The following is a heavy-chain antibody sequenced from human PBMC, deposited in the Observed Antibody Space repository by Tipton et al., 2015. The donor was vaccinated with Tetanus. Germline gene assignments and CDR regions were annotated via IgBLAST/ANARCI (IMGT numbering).Heavy chain of an antibody. D-gene: IGHD3-3*01. V-gene: IGHV3-9*01. J-gene: IGHJ6*02. CDR2: ISWTPVST. Sequence: SLRLSCVVSGFSFDDYAMHWVRQVPGKGLEWVSGISWTPVSTAYADSVKGRFTISRDDARNSLYLQMNSLFREDTALYYCVRGKVIFGAVDGLDVWGQGTTVTVSS. CDR3: VRGKVIFGAVDGLDV. CDR1: GFSFDDYA.